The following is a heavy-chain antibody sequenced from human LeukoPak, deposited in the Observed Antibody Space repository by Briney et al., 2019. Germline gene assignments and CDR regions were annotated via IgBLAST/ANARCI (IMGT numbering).Heavy chain of an antibody. D-gene: IGHD3-3*01. J-gene: IGHJ5*02. Sequence: GGSLRLSCTASGFTFGDYAMSWFRQAPGKGLEWVGFIRSKAYGGTTEYAASVKGRFTISRDDSKSIAYLQMNSLRAEDTAVYYCARDLSDFGVKNENWFDPWGQGTLVTVSS. V-gene: IGHV3-49*03. CDR3: ARDLSDFGVKNENWFDP. CDR2: IRSKAYGGTT. CDR1: GFTFGDYA.